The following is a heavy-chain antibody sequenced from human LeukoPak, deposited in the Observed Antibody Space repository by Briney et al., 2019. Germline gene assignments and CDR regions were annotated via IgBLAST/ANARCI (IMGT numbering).Heavy chain of an antibody. V-gene: IGHV3-30*18. CDR1: GFTFSSYE. CDR2: TSSGGSDE. D-gene: IGHD2-15*01. Sequence: PGGSLRLSCAASGFTFSSYEMNWVRQAPGKGLEWVAATSSGGSDEYYADSVRGRFTISRDNSKNTVYLQMNNVRSDDTAVYYCTKETECSGGSCYSYSWFDPWGQGTLVTVSS. J-gene: IGHJ5*02. CDR3: TKETECSGGSCYSYSWFDP.